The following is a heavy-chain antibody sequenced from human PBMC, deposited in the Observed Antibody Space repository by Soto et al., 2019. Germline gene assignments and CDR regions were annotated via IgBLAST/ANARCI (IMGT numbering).Heavy chain of an antibody. CDR1: GFTVSSNY. CDR2: IYSGGST. CDR3: ARGSVYYYYGMDV. J-gene: IGHJ6*02. V-gene: IGHV3-53*01. Sequence: VQLVESGGGLIQPGGSLRLSCAASGFTVSSNYMSWVRQAPGKGLAWVSVIYSGGSTYYADSVKGRFTISRDNSKNTLYLQMNSLRAEDTAVYYCARGSVYYYYGMDVWGQGTTVTVSS.